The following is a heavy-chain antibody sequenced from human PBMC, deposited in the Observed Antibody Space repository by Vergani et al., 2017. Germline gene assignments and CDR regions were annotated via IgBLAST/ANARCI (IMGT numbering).Heavy chain of an antibody. CDR1: GGSISSGGYY. V-gene: IGHV4-31*03. J-gene: IGHJ4*02. D-gene: IGHD3-10*01. CDR2: IFYSGST. CDR3: ARDLRNSCGSGIDY. Sequence: QVQLQESGPGLVKPSQTLSLTCTVSGGSISSGGYYWTWIRQHPGKGLEWIGYIFYSGSTYYNPSLKSRITISVDTSKNQFSLNLSAVTAADTAVYYCARDLRNSCGSGIDYWGQGTLVTVSS.